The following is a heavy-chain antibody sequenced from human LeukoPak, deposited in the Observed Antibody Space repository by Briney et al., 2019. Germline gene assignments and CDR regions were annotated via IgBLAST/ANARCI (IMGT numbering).Heavy chain of an antibody. J-gene: IGHJ4*02. CDR3: ARVAGESQDDY. CDR1: GRTFSSYA. V-gene: IGHV1-69*04. CDR2: IIPILGIA. D-gene: IGHD4-17*01. Sequence: SVKVSCKASGRTFSSYAINWVRQAPGQGLEWMGRIIPILGIANYAQKFQGRVTITADKSTSTAYMELSSLRSEDTAVYYCARVAGESQDDYWGQGTLVTVSS.